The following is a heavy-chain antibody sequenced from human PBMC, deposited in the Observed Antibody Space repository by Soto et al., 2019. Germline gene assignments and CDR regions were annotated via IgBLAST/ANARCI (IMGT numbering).Heavy chain of an antibody. Sequence: QVQLVQSGAEVKKPGSSVKVSCKASGGTFGNSAISWVRQAPGQGLEWMGGIIPSFATGNSAPEFQCRLTFTADKYTTTAYMELSSLRSEYTAVYYCARSYYGSGSYWFYGMDVWGQGTTVTVSS. J-gene: IGHJ6*02. CDR2: IIPSFATG. V-gene: IGHV1-69*06. CDR3: ARSYYGSGSYWFYGMDV. CDR1: GGTFGNSA. D-gene: IGHD3-10*01.